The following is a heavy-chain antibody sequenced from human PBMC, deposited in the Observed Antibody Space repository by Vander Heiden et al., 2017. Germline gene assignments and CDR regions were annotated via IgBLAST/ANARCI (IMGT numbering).Heavy chain of an antibody. D-gene: IGHD4-17*01. Sequence: EVQLVESGGGLVQIGGSLRFSCAASGFTLSTYWVHWVRQAPGEGLVWVSRISTDGSSTSDADSVQGRFTIARDNAKNTLYLQMNSLRAEDTAVYYCARVPARNGDYAFGAFDIWGQGTMVTVS. CDR3: ARVPARNGDYAFGAFDI. CDR1: GFTLSTYW. J-gene: IGHJ3*02. CDR2: ISTDGSST. V-gene: IGHV3-74*01.